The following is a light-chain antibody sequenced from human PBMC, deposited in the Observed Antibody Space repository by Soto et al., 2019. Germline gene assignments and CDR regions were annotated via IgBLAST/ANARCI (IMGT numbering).Light chain of an antibody. V-gene: IGKV1-39*01. J-gene: IGKJ1*01. Sequence: DIQMTQSPSSLSASVGDRVTITCRASQSTSSYLNWYQQKPGKAPKLLFYAASSLQSGVPSRFSGSGSGTDFTLTISSLQPEDFATYYCQQSYSTPPTFGQGTKVEIK. CDR2: AAS. CDR3: QQSYSTPPT. CDR1: QSTSSY.